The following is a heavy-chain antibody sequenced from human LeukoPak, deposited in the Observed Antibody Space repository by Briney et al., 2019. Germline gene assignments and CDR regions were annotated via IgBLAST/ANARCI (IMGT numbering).Heavy chain of an antibody. CDR3: ARELNRGWYRGPGVGNYFDY. CDR1: GGSISSYY. V-gene: IGHV4-59*12. J-gene: IGHJ4*02. Sequence: PSETLSLTCTVSGGSISSYYWSWIRQPPGKGLEWIGYIYYSGSTNYNPSLKSRVTMSVDTSKNQFSLKLSSVTAADTAVYYCARELNRGWYRGPGVGNYFDYWGQGTLVTVSS. D-gene: IGHD6-19*01. CDR2: IYYSGST.